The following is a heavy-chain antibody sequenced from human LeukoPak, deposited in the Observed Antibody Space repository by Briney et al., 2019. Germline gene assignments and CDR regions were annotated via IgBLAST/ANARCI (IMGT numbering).Heavy chain of an antibody. J-gene: IGHJ4*02. V-gene: IGHV4-39*07. CDR2: IYYSGST. CDR1: GGSISSSYY. Sequence: SETLSLTCSVSGGSISSSYYWDWIRQPPGKGLEWIGSIYYSGSTYYNPSLKSRVTISVDTSKNQFSLKLSSVTAADTAVYYCARDGRFPPEVLPRYFDSWGQGTLVTVSS. CDR3: ARDGRFPPEVLPRYFDS. D-gene: IGHD1-14*01.